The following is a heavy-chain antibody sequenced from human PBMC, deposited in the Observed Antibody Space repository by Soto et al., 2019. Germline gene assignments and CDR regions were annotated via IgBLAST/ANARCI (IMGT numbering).Heavy chain of an antibody. CDR2: MYFGGSF. V-gene: IGHV4-59*02. CDR1: GASVSNGY. Sequence: QMQLQASGPGLVKPSETLSLTCNVSGASVSNGYWSWIRQPPGKGLEWIGFMYFGGSFNYNPSLTSRATISWTTSMNQCAMKLASVTASDTAVYSWARSSYDSTGFAVDPWGQGTLVTVSS. J-gene: IGHJ5*02. D-gene: IGHD3-22*01. CDR3: ARSSYDSTGFAVDP.